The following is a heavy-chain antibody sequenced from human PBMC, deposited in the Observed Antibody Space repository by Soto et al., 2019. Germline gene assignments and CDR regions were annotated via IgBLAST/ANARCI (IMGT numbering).Heavy chain of an antibody. CDR1: GFTFSSYA. Sequence: VGSLRLSCAASGFTFSSYAMSWVRQAPGKGLEWVSAISGSGGSTYYADSVKGRFTISRDNSKNTLYLQMNSLRAEDTAVYYCAKDGNPIPYLTGYYRLGWFDPWGQGTLVTVSS. D-gene: IGHD3-9*01. CDR2: ISGSGGST. J-gene: IGHJ5*02. V-gene: IGHV3-23*01. CDR3: AKDGNPIPYLTGYYRLGWFDP.